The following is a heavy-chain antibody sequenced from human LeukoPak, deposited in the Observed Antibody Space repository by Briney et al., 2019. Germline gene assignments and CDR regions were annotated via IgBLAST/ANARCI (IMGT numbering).Heavy chain of an antibody. CDR1: GFTFSSYW. CDR2: IKPDGSEK. Sequence: GGSLRLSCAASGFTFSSYWMSWVRQSPGKGLELVANIKPDGSEKYFMDSVKGRFTISRDNAKNALYLEMNSLRAEDTAEYFCARERMYSGSGTTYPYYDYWGQGTLVTVSS. D-gene: IGHD3-10*01. V-gene: IGHV3-7*01. J-gene: IGHJ4*02. CDR3: ARERMYSGSGTTYPYYDY.